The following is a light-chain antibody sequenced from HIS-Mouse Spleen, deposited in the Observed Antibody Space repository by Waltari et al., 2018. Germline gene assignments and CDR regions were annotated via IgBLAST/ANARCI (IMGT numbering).Light chain of an antibody. V-gene: IGLV2-23*01. CDR1: SRDVGSYNL. CDR3: CSYAGSSTWV. Sequence: QSALTQPAPVSGSPGQSITLSCTGTSRDVGSYNLVPWYQQHPGKAPKLMIYEGSKRPSGVSNRFSGSKSGNTASLTISGLQAEDEADYYCCSYAGSSTWVFGGGTKLTVL. J-gene: IGLJ3*02. CDR2: EGS.